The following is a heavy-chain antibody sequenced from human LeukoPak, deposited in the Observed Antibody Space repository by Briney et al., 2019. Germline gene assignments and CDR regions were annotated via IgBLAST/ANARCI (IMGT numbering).Heavy chain of an antibody. J-gene: IGHJ4*02. D-gene: IGHD6-6*01. CDR1: GGTFSSYA. CDR3: ARDLDGSIAARPFDY. Sequence: SVKVPCTASGGTFSSYAISWVRQAPGQGLEWMGGIIPIFGTANYAQKFQGRVTISADESTSTAYMELSSLRSEDTAVYYCARDLDGSIAARPFDYWGQGTLVTVSS. CDR2: IIPIFGTA. V-gene: IGHV1-69*13.